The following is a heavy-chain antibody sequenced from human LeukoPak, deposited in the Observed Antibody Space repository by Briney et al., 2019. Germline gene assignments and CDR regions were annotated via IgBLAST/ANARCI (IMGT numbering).Heavy chain of an antibody. CDR2: TWYDGSNK. D-gene: IGHD6-6*01. Sequence: GRSLRLSCAASGFTFTNYGMHWVRQAPGKELEWVAVTWYDGSNKYYADSVKGRFTISRDNSKNTLYLQMNSLRAEDTAVYYCARDPPSAYTSPWFYFDYWGQGTLVTVSS. V-gene: IGHV3-33*01. J-gene: IGHJ4*02. CDR3: ARDPPSAYTSPWFYFDY. CDR1: GFTFTNYG.